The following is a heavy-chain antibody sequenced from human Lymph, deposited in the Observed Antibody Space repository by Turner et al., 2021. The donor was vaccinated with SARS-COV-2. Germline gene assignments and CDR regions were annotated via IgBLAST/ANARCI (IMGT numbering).Heavy chain of an antibody. D-gene: IGHD3-3*01. V-gene: IGHV1-2*02. J-gene: IGHJ6*02. CDR1: GYPFTAYY. CDR2: INPNSGGT. CDR3: ARDVERYNDFWSGYSGGYGLDV. Sequence: QVQLVQPGAGVKNPGASVKFSCKASGYPFTAYYMHWVRQAPGQGLEWMGWINPNSGGTNYAQKFQGRVTMTRDTSISTAYMELSRLRSDDTAVYYCARDVERYNDFWSGYSGGYGLDVWGQGTTVTVSS.